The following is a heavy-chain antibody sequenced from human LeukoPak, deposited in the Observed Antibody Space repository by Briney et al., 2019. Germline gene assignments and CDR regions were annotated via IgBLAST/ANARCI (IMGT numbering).Heavy chain of an antibody. CDR2: ISSSGSTI. V-gene: IGHV3-48*03. J-gene: IGHJ4*02. CDR3: ARYDFWSGYPYFFDY. D-gene: IGHD3-3*01. CDR1: GFTFSSYE. Sequence: GGSLRLSCAASGFTFSSYEMNWVRQAPGKGLEWVSYISSSGSTIYYADSVKGRSTISRDNAKNSLYLQMNSLRAEDTAVYYCARYDFWSGYPYFFDYWGQGTLVTVSS.